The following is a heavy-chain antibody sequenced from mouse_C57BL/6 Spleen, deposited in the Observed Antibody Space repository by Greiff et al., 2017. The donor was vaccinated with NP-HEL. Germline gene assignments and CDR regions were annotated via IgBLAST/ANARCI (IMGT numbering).Heavy chain of an antibody. CDR1: GFTFSDYG. V-gene: IGHV5-17*01. CDR2: ISSGSSTI. J-gene: IGHJ4*01. Sequence: EVKVVESGGGLVKPGGSLKLSCAASGFTFSDYGMHWVRQAPEKGLEWVAYISSGSSTIYYADTVKGRFTISRDNAKNTLFLQMTSLRSEDTAMYYCASPNYYGSSPYAMDYWGQGTSVTVSS. CDR3: ASPNYYGSSPYAMDY. D-gene: IGHD1-1*01.